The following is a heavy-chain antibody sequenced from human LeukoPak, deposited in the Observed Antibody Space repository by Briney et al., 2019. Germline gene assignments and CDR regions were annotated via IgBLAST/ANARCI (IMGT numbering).Heavy chain of an antibody. V-gene: IGHV3-30*18. Sequence: GSSLRLFCAAWGFTFRRYGMHGVRQARGKGLEGVAIISYDGSNKYCADSVKGRFTISRDKSKNTLYLQMNSLRGEDTAVYYCAKSLEFDWLEALSELDYWGQGTLLSVSS. D-gene: IGHD3-9*01. CDR1: GFTFRRYG. CDR3: AKSLEFDWLEALSELDY. CDR2: ISYDGSNK. J-gene: IGHJ4*02.